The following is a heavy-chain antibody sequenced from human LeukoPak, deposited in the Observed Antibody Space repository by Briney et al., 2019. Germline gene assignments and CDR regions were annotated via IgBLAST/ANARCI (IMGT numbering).Heavy chain of an antibody. CDR1: GYTFSNYW. CDR3: ARLRSSGGYYYFDY. J-gene: IGHJ4*02. Sequence: GESLKISCKGSGYTFSNYWIGWVRQMPGKGLEWMRIIFPGDSDTRYSPSFQGQVTISADTSIRTAYLQWSSLKASDTAIYYCARLRSSGGYYYFDYWGQGTLVTVSS. V-gene: IGHV5-51*01. D-gene: IGHD3-22*01. CDR2: IFPGDSDT.